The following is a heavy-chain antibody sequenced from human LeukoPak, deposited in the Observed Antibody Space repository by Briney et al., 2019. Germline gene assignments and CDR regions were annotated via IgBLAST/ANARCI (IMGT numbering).Heavy chain of an antibody. Sequence: ASVKVSCKASGYTFTDYYMHWVRQAPGQGFEWMGWINPNDGDTNYAQKFQGRVTMTRDTSISTAHMEVSRLRSDDTAVYYCARDRVAAAGQGGNWFDPWGQGTLVTVSS. D-gene: IGHD6-13*01. J-gene: IGHJ5*02. V-gene: IGHV1-2*02. CDR2: INPNDGDT. CDR3: ARDRVAAAGQGGNWFDP. CDR1: GYTFTDYY.